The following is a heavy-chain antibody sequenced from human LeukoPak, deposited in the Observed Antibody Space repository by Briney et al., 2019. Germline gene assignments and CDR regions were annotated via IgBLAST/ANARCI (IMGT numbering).Heavy chain of an antibody. V-gene: IGHV3-23*01. Sequence: GGSLRLSCAASGFTFNKYAMNWVRQAPGKGVEWVSGISGSGTYTYYADSVRRPFTISRDNSDNTLYLQMNSLRADDTAEYYCAKDWSFNYGTHYGMDVWGQGTTVTVSS. CDR2: ISGSGTYT. D-gene: IGHD3-10*01. CDR3: AKDWSFNYGTHYGMDV. J-gene: IGHJ6*02. CDR1: GFTFNKYA.